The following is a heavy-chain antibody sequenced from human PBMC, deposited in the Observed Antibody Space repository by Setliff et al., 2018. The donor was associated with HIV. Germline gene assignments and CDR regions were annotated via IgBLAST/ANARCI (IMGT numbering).Heavy chain of an antibody. J-gene: IGHJ6*04. Sequence: PGGSLRLSCAASGFRFSEYSMKWVRQTPGKGLEWISYITSSSTTMYYADSVKGRFTISRDNAQNSLSLQMNSLRVEDTGVYYCARVYPPVSSGGATVRPKPLDVWGKGTTVTVSS. CDR3: ARVYPPVSSGGATVRPKPLDV. V-gene: IGHV3-48*01. CDR2: ITSSSTTM. D-gene: IGHD6-19*01. CDR1: GFRFSEYS.